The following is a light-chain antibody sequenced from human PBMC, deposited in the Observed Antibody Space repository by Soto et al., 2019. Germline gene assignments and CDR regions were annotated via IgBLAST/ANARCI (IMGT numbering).Light chain of an antibody. Sequence: QSALTQPASVSKSPGQSITISCTGTSSDVGSYEFVSWYQQYPGKAPKLMIYEGSKRPSGVSDRFSGSKSGNTVSLTISGLQADDEADYFCCSYAGGSNVFGAGTKLTVL. CDR1: SSDVGSYEF. CDR2: EGS. J-gene: IGLJ1*01. V-gene: IGLV2-23*03. CDR3: CSYAGGSNV.